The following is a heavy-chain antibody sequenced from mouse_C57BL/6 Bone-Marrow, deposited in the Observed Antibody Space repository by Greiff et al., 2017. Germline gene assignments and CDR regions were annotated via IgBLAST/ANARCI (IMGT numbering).Heavy chain of an antibody. CDR1: GFTFSDYY. CDR2: INYDGSST. D-gene: IGHD1-1*01. V-gene: IGHV5-16*01. J-gene: IGHJ4*01. CDR3: ARDLYYYGSSPYYAMDY. Sequence: EVKLEESEGGLVQPGSSMKLSCTASGFTFSDYYMAWVRQVPEKGLEWVANINYDGSSTYYLDSLKSRFIISRDNAKNILYLQMSSLKSEDTATYYCARDLYYYGSSPYYAMDYWGQGTSVTVSS.